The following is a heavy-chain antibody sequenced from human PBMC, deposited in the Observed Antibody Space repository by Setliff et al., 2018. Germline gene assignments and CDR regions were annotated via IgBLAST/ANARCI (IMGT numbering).Heavy chain of an antibody. J-gene: IGHJ4*02. CDR2: IYYSGST. Sequence: SETLSLTCTVSGGSISSGGYYWSWIRQHPGKGLEWIGYIYYSGSTYYNPPLKSRVTISVDRSKNQFSLKLSSLTAADTAVYYCAALPLEIYPVGPPDCWGQGTLVTVSS. CDR1: GGSISSGGYY. V-gene: IGHV4-31*03. CDR3: AALPLEIYPVGPPDC. D-gene: IGHD3-16*02.